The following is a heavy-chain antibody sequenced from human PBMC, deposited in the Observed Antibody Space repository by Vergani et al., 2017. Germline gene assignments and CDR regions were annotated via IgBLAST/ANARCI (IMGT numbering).Heavy chain of an antibody. J-gene: IGHJ4*02. D-gene: IGHD3-9*01. V-gene: IGHV3-23*01. CDR3: AKQYFVSGNYLFDY. Sequence: EMQLLESGGGLVKPGGSLRLSCGASGFTFSSYAMTWVRLAPGKGLQWVSAISGSGGNTFYTDAVKGRFTITRDNSKNMLFLQMNNLRTEDTAIYYCAKQYFVSGNYLFDYWGQGTLVTVSS. CDR2: ISGSGGNT. CDR1: GFTFSSYA.